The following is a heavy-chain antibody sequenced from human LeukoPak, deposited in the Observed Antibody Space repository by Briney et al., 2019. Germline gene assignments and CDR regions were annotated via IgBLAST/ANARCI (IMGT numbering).Heavy chain of an antibody. CDR2: IYHSGST. CDR1: GGSISSGGYS. V-gene: IGHV4-30-2*01. CDR3: ASITIAAAGGSDY. Sequence: PSETLSLTCAVSGGSISSGGYSWSWIRQPPGKGLEWIGYIYHSGSTYYNPSLKSRVTISVDRSKNQFSLKRSSVTAADTAVYYCASITIAAAGGSDYWGQGTLVTVSS. D-gene: IGHD6-13*01. J-gene: IGHJ4*02.